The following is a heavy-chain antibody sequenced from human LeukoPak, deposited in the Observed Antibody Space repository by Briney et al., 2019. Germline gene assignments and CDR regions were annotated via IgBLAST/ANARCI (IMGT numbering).Heavy chain of an antibody. CDR1: GYTFTGYY. D-gene: IGHD6-13*01. CDR3: ARGERSSSWYFFWFDP. V-gene: IGHV1-2*02. J-gene: IGHJ5*02. Sequence: GASVKVSCKASGYTFTGYYMHWVRQAPGQGLEWMGWTNPNSGGTNYAQKFQGRVTMTRDTSISTAYMELSRLRSDDTAVYYCARGERSSSWYFFWFDPWGQGTLVTVSS. CDR2: TNPNSGGT.